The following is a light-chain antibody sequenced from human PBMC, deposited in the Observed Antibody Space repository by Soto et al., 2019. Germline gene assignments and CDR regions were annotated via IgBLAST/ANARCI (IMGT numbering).Light chain of an antibody. V-gene: IGKV3-20*01. CDR2: GAS. CDR1: QSVSSSY. CDR3: QQYGSSP. Sequence: EIVLTQSPGTLSLSPGERATLSCRASQSVSSSYLAWYQQKPGQAPRLLIYGASSRATGIPDRFSGSGSGTEFTITISRLEPEDFAVYYCQQYGSSPFGGGTKVEIK. J-gene: IGKJ4*01.